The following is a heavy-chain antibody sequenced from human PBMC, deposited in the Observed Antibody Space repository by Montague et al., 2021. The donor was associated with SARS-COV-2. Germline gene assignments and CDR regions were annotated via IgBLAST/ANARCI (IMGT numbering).Heavy chain of an antibody. CDR3: ARIISAVAGANFYFDY. Sequence: SETLSLTCTVSGGSISSGSYWGWIRQPPAKGLEWIGTSDHSGITYYSPXXKSRVTISLDTSKNQFSLNLASVTASDTAMYYCARIISAVAGANFYFDYWGQGTLVTVSS. CDR2: SDHSGIT. D-gene: IGHD4/OR15-4a*01. CDR1: GGSISSGSY. V-gene: IGHV4-38-2*02. J-gene: IGHJ4*02.